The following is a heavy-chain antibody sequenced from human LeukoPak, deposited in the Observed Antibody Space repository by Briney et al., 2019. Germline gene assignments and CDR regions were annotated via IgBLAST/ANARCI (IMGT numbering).Heavy chain of an antibody. J-gene: IGHJ3*02. D-gene: IGHD3-3*01. V-gene: IGHV3-74*01. Sequence: GGSLRLSCAASGFTFSSYWMHWVRQAPGKGLVLVSLINSDGSSTIYADSVKGRFTISRDNAKNTLYLQMKGLRAEDTAVHYCARGLTIFGVVNDAFDIWGQGTMVTVSS. CDR2: INSDGSST. CDR1: GFTFSSYW. CDR3: ARGLTIFGVVNDAFDI.